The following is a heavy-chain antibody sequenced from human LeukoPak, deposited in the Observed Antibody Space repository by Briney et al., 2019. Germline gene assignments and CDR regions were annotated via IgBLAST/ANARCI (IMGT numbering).Heavy chain of an antibody. CDR3: ARAVTLYWYFDL. CDR1: GFTFSSYW. D-gene: IGHD3-16*02. J-gene: IGHJ2*01. V-gene: IGHV3-74*01. Sequence: GGSLRLSCAASGFTFSSYWMHWVRQAPGKGLVWVSRINSDGSSTSYADSVKGRFTISRDNAKNTLYLQMNSLRAEDTAVYYCARAVTLYWYFDLWGRGTLVTVSS. CDR2: INSDGSST.